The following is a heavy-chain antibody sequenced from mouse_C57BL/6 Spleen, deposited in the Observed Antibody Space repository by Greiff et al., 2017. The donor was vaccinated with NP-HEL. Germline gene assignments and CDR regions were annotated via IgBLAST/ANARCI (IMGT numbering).Heavy chain of an antibody. V-gene: IGHV5-17*01. J-gene: IGHJ2*01. CDR2: ISSGSSSI. CDR1: GFTFSDYG. CDR3: APYYSKGFDY. Sequence: VMLVESGGGLVKPGGSLKLSCAASGFTFSDYGMHWVRQAPEKGLEWVAYISSGSSSIYYADTVKGRFTISRDNAKNTLFLQMTSLRSEDTAMYYCAPYYSKGFDYWGQGTTLTVSS. D-gene: IGHD2-5*01.